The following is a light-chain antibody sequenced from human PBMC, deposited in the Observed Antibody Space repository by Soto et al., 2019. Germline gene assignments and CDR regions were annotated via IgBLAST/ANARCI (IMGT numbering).Light chain of an antibody. CDR3: QQSYSTPLS. J-gene: IGKJ4*01. V-gene: IGKV1-39*01. CDR1: HSDGIN. Sequence: DIQMTQSPSSLSASVGDRVTITCRTSHSDGINLNWYYQKPGKAPNLLIFAASSLQSGVPSRFSGSGSGTDFTLTISDHRPEDSAIYYCQQSYSTPLSFGGGTKEEIK. CDR2: AAS.